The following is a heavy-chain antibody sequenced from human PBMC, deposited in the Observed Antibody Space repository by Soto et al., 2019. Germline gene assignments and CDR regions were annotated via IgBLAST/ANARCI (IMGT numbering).Heavy chain of an antibody. J-gene: IGHJ3*02. CDR3: ARDKMVYYDSSGYSTGAFDI. V-gene: IGHV1-18*04. D-gene: IGHD3-22*01. CDR2: ISAYNGNT. CDR1: GYTFTSYG. Sequence: ASVKVSCKASGYTFTSYGISWVRQAPGRGLEWMGWISAYNGNTNYAQKLQGRVTMTTDTSTSTAYMELRSLRSDDTAVYYCARDKMVYYDSSGYSTGAFDIWGQGTMVTVSS.